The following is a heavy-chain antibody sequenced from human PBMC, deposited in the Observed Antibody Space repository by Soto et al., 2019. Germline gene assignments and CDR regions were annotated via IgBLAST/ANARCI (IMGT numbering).Heavy chain of an antibody. Sequence: EVQLVESGGGLVQPGGSLRLSCAASGFTFSSYWMHWVRQAPGKGLVWVSRINSDGSSTSYADSVKGRFTISRDNAKNTLYLQMNSLRAEDTAVYYCVRTILVVEAATREDYWGQGTLVTVSS. D-gene: IGHD2-15*01. V-gene: IGHV3-74*01. J-gene: IGHJ4*02. CDR3: VRTILVVEAATREDY. CDR2: INSDGSST. CDR1: GFTFSSYW.